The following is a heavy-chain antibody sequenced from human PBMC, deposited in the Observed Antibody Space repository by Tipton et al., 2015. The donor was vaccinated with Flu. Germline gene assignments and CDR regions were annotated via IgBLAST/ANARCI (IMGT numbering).Heavy chain of an antibody. CDR3: ASATTVTTSGMDV. CDR1: GGSISSYY. D-gene: IGHD4-11*01. Sequence: TLSLTCTVSGGSISSYYWSWIRQPLGKGLEWIGYIYYSGSTNYNPSLKSRVTISVDTSKNQFSLQLNSVTAADTAVYYCASATTVTTSGMDVWGQGTTVTVSS. CDR2: IYYSGST. J-gene: IGHJ6*02. V-gene: IGHV4-59*01.